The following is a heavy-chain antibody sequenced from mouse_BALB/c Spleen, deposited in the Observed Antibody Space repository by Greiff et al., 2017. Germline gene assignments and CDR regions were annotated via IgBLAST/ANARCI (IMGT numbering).Heavy chain of an antibody. CDR3: ARSYYYGSSYPWFAY. V-gene: IGHV1-66*01. CDR2: IFPGSGNT. D-gene: IGHD1-1*01. CDR1: GYSFTSYY. J-gene: IGHJ3*01. Sequence: VQLQQSGPELVKPGASVKISCKASGYSFTSYYIHWVKQRPGQGLEWIGWIFPGSGNTKYNEKFKGKATLTADTSSSTAYMQLSSLTSEDSAVYFCARSYYYGSSYPWFAYWGQGTLVTVSA.